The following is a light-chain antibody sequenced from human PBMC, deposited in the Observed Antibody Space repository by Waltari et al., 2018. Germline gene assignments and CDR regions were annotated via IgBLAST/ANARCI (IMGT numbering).Light chain of an antibody. CDR2: GVT. J-gene: IGLJ2*01. CDR3: CSYVGGGTLV. CDR1: SSDVGGYNF. Sequence: QSALTQPASVSGSPGQSITISCMGTSSDVGGYNFVSWYQQHPGKAPKLMIYGVTKRPSGVCNRFSGSKSGNTASLTISGLQAEDEADYYCCSYVGGGTLVFGGGTNVTVL. V-gene: IGLV2-23*02.